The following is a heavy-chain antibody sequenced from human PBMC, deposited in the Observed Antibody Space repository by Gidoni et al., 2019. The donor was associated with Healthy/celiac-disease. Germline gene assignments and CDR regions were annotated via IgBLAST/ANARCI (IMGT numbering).Heavy chain of an antibody. CDR2: ISSSSSYI. V-gene: IGHV3-21*01. D-gene: IGHD6-19*01. Sequence: EVQLVESGGGLVKPGGSLRLSCAASGFTFSSYSMNWVRQAPGKGLEWVSSISSSSSYIYYADSVKGRFTISRDNAKNSLYLQMNSLRAEDTAVYYCARSPTPVAGTGDYWGQGTLVTVSS. CDR3: ARSPTPVAGTGDY. J-gene: IGHJ4*02. CDR1: GFTFSSYS.